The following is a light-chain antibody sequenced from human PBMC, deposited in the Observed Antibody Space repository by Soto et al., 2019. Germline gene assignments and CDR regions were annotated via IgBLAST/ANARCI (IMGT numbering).Light chain of an antibody. Sequence: QSVLTQPPSVSGAPGQRVTISCTGSSSNIGAGYDVHWYHQLPGTAPKLLIYRNSNRPSGVPDRVSGSKSGTSASLAITGLQAEDEADYYCQSYDSSLSGSVFGGGTKLTVL. J-gene: IGLJ3*02. CDR2: RNS. CDR1: SSNIGAGYD. CDR3: QSYDSSLSGSV. V-gene: IGLV1-40*01.